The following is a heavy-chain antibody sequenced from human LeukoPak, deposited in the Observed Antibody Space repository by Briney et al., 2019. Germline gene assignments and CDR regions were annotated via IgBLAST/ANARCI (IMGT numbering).Heavy chain of an antibody. Sequence: PGRSLRLSCAASGFTFSSYGMNWVRQAPGKGLEWVAHISTSSSTIYYADSVKGRFTISRDNANNSLYLQMNSLRAEDTAVYYCARESYDSSGYYFGRNWGQGTLVTVSS. CDR2: ISTSSSTI. D-gene: IGHD3-22*01. J-gene: IGHJ4*02. CDR1: GFTFSSYG. CDR3: ARESYDSSGYYFGRN. V-gene: IGHV3-48*04.